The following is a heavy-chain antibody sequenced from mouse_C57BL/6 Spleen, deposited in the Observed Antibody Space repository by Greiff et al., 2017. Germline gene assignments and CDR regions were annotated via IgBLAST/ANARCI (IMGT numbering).Heavy chain of an antibody. J-gene: IGHJ2*01. CDR1: GYSFTDYN. Sequence: EVKLLESGPELVKPGASVKISCKASGYSFTDYNMNWVKQSNGKSLEWIGVINPNYGTTSYNQKFKGKATLTVDQSSSTAYMQLNSLTSEDSAVYYCAREGIYYGSSPFDYWGQGTTLTVSS. D-gene: IGHD1-1*01. CDR2: INPNYGTT. CDR3: AREGIYYGSSPFDY. V-gene: IGHV1-39*01.